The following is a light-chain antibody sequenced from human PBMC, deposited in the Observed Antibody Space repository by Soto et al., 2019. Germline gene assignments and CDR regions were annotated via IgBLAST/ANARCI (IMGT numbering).Light chain of an antibody. J-gene: IGKJ4*01. CDR2: AAS. V-gene: IGKV1-39*01. Sequence: IQMTQSPSSLSASVEDRVIITCRASQSISNHLNWYQQKPGKAPKLLIYAASSLQSGVPSRFSGGGSGTDFTLTISSLQPEDFATYSCQQSYSTPLTFGGGTKVDIK. CDR3: QQSYSTPLT. CDR1: QSISNH.